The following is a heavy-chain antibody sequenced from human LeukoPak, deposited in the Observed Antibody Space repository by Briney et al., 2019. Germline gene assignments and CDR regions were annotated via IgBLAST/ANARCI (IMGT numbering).Heavy chain of an antibody. V-gene: IGHV3-23*01. CDR2: ISGSGGST. J-gene: IGHJ4*02. D-gene: IGHD6-19*01. CDR1: GFTFSSYA. CDR3: AKDPGYSSGWDDY. Sequence: GGSLRLSCAASGFTFSSYAMSWVRQAPGKGLEWVSAISGSGGSTYYADSVKGRFTISRDNSKNTLYLQMNSLRAEDTAVYYWAKDPGYSSGWDDYWGQGTLVTVSS.